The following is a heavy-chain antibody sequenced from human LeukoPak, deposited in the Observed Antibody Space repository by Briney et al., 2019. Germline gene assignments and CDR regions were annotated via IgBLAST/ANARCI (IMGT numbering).Heavy chain of an antibody. CDR1: GFTFSSYA. J-gene: IGHJ4*02. Sequence: PGGSLRLSCAASGFTFSSYAMHWVRQAPGKGLEWVAIISYDGSNKYCADSVKGRFTISRDNSKNTLYLQMNSLRAEDTAVYYCARDAAKSRQLVHYFDYWGQGTLVTVSS. CDR3: ARDAAKSRQLVHYFDY. V-gene: IGHV3-30-3*01. CDR2: ISYDGSNK. D-gene: IGHD6-13*01.